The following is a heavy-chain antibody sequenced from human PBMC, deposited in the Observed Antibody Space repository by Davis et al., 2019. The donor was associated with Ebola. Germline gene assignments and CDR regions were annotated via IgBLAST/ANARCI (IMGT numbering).Heavy chain of an antibody. V-gene: IGHV3-15*01. CDR3: TTSAYDSSGYLTDY. Sequence: PSESLSLTCAVSGFTFTNACMSWVRQDPGQGREWVGRIRSKTDGGTKDYAAPVKGRFTTSRDDSKNTAYLQVNSLKTEDTAVYYCTTSAYDSSGYLTDYWGQGTLVTVSS. CDR1: GFTFTNAC. J-gene: IGHJ4*02. CDR2: IRSKTDGGTK. D-gene: IGHD3-22*01.